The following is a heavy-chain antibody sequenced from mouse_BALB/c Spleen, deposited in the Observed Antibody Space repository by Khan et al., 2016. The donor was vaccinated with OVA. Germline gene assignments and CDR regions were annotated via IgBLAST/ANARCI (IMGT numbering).Heavy chain of an antibody. V-gene: IGHV1S81*02. CDR2: INPSDGST. CDR3: TRGGFSSFAY. J-gene: IGHJ3*01. D-gene: IGHD1-3*01. CDR1: GYIFTSYY. Sequence: VQLQEPGAELVKPGASVKLSCKASGYIFTSYYIYWVKQRPGQGLEWIGEINPSDGSTNFNEKFKSKATLTVDRSSSTTYMQLSSLTSEDSAVYYCTRGGFSSFAYWGQGTLVTVSA.